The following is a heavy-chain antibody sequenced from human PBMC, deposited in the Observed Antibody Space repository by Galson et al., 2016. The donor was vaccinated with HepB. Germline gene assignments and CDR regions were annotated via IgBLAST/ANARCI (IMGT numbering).Heavy chain of an antibody. V-gene: IGHV2-5*08. CDR3: AHWDGGFDFES. D-gene: IGHD3-10*01. CDR1: GLSLTTAGTG. CDR2: VRWDDDQ. Sequence: PALVKPTQTLTLTCTLSGLSLTTAGTGVTWIRQFPGKALEWLALVRWDDDQRFSPSLRSRLSITKDTSNNQVVLTMTNMSPVDSATYHCAHWDGGFDFESWGQGILVTVSS. J-gene: IGHJ4*02.